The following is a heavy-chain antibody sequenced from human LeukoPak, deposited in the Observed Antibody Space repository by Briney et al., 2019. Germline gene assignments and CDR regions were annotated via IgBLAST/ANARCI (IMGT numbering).Heavy chain of an antibody. D-gene: IGHD1-20*01. CDR1: GFTFNSYA. CDR2: TISSGGNT. V-gene: IGHV3-23*01. Sequence: GNLRLSCAASGFTFNSYAMSWVRPAQGKGLEWVSGTISSGGNTYYAESVKGRFTISRDNSKNTLYLQMCSLRAEDTAVYYCAKLGDPYNWEYAGLNYMDVWGRGTMVTVSS. J-gene: IGHJ6*03. CDR3: AKLGDPYNWEYAGLNYMDV.